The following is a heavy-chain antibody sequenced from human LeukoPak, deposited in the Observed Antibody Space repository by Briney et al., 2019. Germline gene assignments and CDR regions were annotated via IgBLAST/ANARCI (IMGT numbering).Heavy chain of an antibody. D-gene: IGHD5-24*01. Sequence: ASVKVSCNASGYTFTGYHIHWVRQAPGQGLECMGWINANNGGTNYSQRFLGRVTMTRDTSISTAYMQLNNLRSDDTAVYYCAIIGAEEMTTMRTGDDYYYYMDVWGKGTTVTVSS. J-gene: IGHJ6*03. V-gene: IGHV1-2*02. CDR1: GYTFTGYH. CDR2: INANNGGT. CDR3: AIIGAEEMTTMRTGDDYYYYMDV.